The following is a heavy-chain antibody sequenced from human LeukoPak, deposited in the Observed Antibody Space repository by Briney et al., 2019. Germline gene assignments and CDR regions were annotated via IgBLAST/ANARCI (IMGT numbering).Heavy chain of an antibody. CDR3: ARDSHGDYVDFDY. Sequence: AGSLRLSCAASGFTFSSYWMHWVRQAPGKGLVWVSRINSDGSSTSYADSVKGRFTISRDNAKNTLYLQMNSLRAEDTAVYYCARDSHGDYVDFDYWGQGTLVTVSS. CDR1: GFTFSSYW. J-gene: IGHJ4*02. D-gene: IGHD4-17*01. V-gene: IGHV3-74*01. CDR2: INSDGSST.